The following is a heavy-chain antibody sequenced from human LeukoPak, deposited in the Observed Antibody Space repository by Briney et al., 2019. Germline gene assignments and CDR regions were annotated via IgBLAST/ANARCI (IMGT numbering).Heavy chain of an antibody. V-gene: IGHV4-4*07. D-gene: IGHD6-13*01. CDR1: GGSISSYY. J-gene: IGHJ2*01. Sequence: SETLSPTCTVSGGSISSYYWSWIRQPAGKGLEWIGRIYTSGSTNYNPSLKSRVTMSVDTSKNQFSLKLGSVTAADTAVYYCARVRSSSSLSPWYFDLWGRGTLVTVSS. CDR3: ARVRSSSSLSPWYFDL. CDR2: IYTSGST.